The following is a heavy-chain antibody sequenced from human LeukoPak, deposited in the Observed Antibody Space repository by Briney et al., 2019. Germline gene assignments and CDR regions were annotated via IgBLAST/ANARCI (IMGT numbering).Heavy chain of an antibody. J-gene: IGHJ4*02. V-gene: IGHV3-48*01. CDR2: ISYDSAIK. CDR1: GFTLSTDS. Sequence: GGSLRLSCAASGFTLSTDSMNWVRQAPGKGLEWISYISYDSAIKYYADSVRGRFTISRDNAKNSLSLQMHSLRAEDTAVYYCVRDNPRCCGVVPVNIDDFWGQGTLVTVSP. CDR3: VRDNPRCCGVVPVNIDDF. D-gene: IGHD2-15*01.